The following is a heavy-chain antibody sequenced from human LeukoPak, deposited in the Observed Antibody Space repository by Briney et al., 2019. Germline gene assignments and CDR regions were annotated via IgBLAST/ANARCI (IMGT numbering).Heavy chain of an antibody. CDR3: ARGGKYYDILTGYYGMDV. D-gene: IGHD3-9*01. Sequence: SETLSLTCTVSGGSVSSGSYYWSWIRQPPGKGLEWIGYIYYSGSTNYNPSLKSRVTISVDTSKNQFSLKLSSVTAADMAVYYCARGGKYYDILTGYYGMDVWGKGTTVTVSS. CDR2: IYYSGST. CDR1: GGSVSSGSYY. V-gene: IGHV4-61*01. J-gene: IGHJ6*04.